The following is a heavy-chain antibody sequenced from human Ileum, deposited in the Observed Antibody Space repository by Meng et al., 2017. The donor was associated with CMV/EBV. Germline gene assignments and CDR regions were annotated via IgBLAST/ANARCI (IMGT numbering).Heavy chain of an antibody. J-gene: IGHJ4*02. Sequence: CAVYGESFSNYYWRWIRQPPGKGLEWIGEINHSGGTTYNPSLKSRVAISIDTSNNQFSLNLGSVTTADTAVYYCARTRAAPATRNLDSWGQGTLVTVSS. CDR2: INHSGGT. CDR3: ARTRAAPATRNLDS. CDR1: GESFSNYY. V-gene: IGHV4-34*01. D-gene: IGHD2-15*01.